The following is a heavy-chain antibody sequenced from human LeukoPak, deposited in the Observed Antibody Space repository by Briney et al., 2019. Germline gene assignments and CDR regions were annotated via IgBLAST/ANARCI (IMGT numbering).Heavy chain of an antibody. J-gene: IGHJ4*02. D-gene: IGHD3-3*01. CDR3: ARHGGYDFWSGYYKGYYFDY. Sequence: PSETLSLTCTVSGGSISSYYWSWIRQPPGKGLEWIGYIYYSGSTNYNPSLKSRVTISVDTSKNQFSLKLSSVTAADTAVYYCARHGGYDFWSGYYKGYYFDYWGQGTLVTVSS. V-gene: IGHV4-59*08. CDR2: IYYSGST. CDR1: GGSISSYY.